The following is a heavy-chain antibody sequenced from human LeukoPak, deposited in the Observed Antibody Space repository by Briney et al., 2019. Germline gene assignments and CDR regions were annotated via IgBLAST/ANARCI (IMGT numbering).Heavy chain of an antibody. D-gene: IGHD1/OR15-1a*01. J-gene: IGHJ4*02. Sequence: GGSLRLSCEASEFTCSNYRMHWVRQAPGKGMEWISYINLDPNTIYYADSVKGRFTISRDNAKQSLYLQMNSLRVEDMAIYYCARDVSVNKVTTPFDHWGQGTLVTVAS. CDR3: ARDVSVNKVTTPFDH. CDR1: EFTCSNYR. CDR2: INLDPNTI. V-gene: IGHV3-48*04.